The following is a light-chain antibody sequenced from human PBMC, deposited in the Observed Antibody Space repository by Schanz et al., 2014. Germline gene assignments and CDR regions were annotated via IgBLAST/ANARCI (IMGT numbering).Light chain of an antibody. Sequence: IVMTQSPATLSVSPGERATLSCRASESVSSNLAWYEQKPGQPPRLLIYGASSRAAGIPDRFSGSGSGTDFTLTISRLEPEDFAVYYCQQQGSSLWTFGQGTKVEIK. J-gene: IGKJ1*01. CDR3: QQQGSSLWT. CDR1: ESVSSN. V-gene: IGKV3-20*01. CDR2: GAS.